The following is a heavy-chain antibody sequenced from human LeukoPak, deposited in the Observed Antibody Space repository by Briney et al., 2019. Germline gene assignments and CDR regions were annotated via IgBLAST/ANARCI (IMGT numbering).Heavy chain of an antibody. CDR1: GFTFSSYA. CDR2: ISSSGSTI. CDR3: ARVHPITMIVVVITLPPIDY. V-gene: IGHV3-11*01. J-gene: IGHJ4*02. Sequence: GGSLRLSCAASGFTFSSYAMSWIRQAPGKGLEWVSYISSSGSTIYYADSVKGRFTISRDNAKNSLYLQMNSLRAEDTAVYYCARVHPITMIVVVITLPPIDYWGQGTLVTVSS. D-gene: IGHD3-22*01.